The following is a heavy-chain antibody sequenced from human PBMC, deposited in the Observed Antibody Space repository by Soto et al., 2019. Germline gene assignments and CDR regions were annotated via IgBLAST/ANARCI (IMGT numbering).Heavy chain of an antibody. D-gene: IGHD6-13*01. Sequence: GGSLRLSCAASGFTFSSYAMSWVRQAPGKGLEWVSAISGSGGSTYYADSVKGRFTISRDNSKNTLYLQMNSLRAEDTAVYYCAKDMDSSSWYDYYYYGMDVWGQGTTVTVSS. CDR3: AKDMDSSSWYDYYYYGMDV. V-gene: IGHV3-23*01. CDR1: GFTFSSYA. J-gene: IGHJ6*02. CDR2: ISGSGGST.